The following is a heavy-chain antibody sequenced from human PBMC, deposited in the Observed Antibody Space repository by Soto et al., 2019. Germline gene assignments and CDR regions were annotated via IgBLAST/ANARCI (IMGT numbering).Heavy chain of an antibody. Sequence: PGGSLRLSCAASGFTFSSYGMHWVRQAPGKGLEWVAVISYDGSNKYYADSVKGRFTISRDNSKNTLYLQMNSLRAEDTAVYYCAKDWYSSRSYYYYYAMDVWGQGTTVTVSS. J-gene: IGHJ6*02. CDR3: AKDWYSSRSYYYYYAMDV. V-gene: IGHV3-30*18. D-gene: IGHD6-13*01. CDR1: GFTFSSYG. CDR2: ISYDGSNK.